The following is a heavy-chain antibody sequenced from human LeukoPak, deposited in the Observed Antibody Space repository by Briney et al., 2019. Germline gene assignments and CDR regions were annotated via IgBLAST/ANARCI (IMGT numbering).Heavy chain of an antibody. Sequence: SETLSLTCTVSGGSISSGGYYWSWIRQHPGKGLEWIGYIYYSGSTNYNPSLKSRVTISVDTSKNQFSLKLSSVTAADTAVYYCTRSTGSGSYRYYFDYWGQGTLVTVSS. CDR3: TRSTGSGSYRYYFDY. D-gene: IGHD1-26*01. CDR1: GGSISSGGYY. V-gene: IGHV4-61*08. J-gene: IGHJ4*02. CDR2: IYYSGST.